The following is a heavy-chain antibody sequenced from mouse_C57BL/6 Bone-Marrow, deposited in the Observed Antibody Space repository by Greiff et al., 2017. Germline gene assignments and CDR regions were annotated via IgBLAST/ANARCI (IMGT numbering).Heavy chain of an antibody. CDR2: IYPRSGNT. CDR3: ARNYYGSSSFV. V-gene: IGHV1-81*01. D-gene: IGHD1-1*01. CDR1: GYTFTSYG. Sequence: VQVVESGAELARPGASVKLSCKASGYTFTSYGISWVKQRTGQGLEWIGEIYPRSGNTYYNEKFKGKATLTADKSSSTAYMELRSLTSEDSAVYFCARNYYGSSSFVWGTGTTVTVSS. J-gene: IGHJ1*03.